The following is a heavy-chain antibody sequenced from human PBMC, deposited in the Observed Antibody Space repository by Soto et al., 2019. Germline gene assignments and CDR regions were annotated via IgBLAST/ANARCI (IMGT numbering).Heavy chain of an antibody. V-gene: IGHV3-33*06. Sequence: GGSLRLSCAASGFTFSSYGMHWVRQAPGKGLEWVAVIWYDGSNKYYADSVKGRFTISRDNSKNTLYLQMNSLRAEDTAVYYCAKDLHGSGASDGMDVWGQGTTVTVSS. CDR3: AKDLHGSGASDGMDV. J-gene: IGHJ6*02. D-gene: IGHD3-10*01. CDR1: GFTFSSYG. CDR2: IWYDGSNK.